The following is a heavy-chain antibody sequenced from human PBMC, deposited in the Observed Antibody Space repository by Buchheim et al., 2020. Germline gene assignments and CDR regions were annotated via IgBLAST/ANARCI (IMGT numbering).Heavy chain of an antibody. CDR2: ISYDGSNK. J-gene: IGHJ2*01. CDR1: GFTFSSYA. Sequence: QVQLVESGGGVVQPGRSLRLSCAASGFTFSSYAMHWVRQAPGKGLEWVAVISYDGSNKYYADSVKGRFTISRDNSKNTLYLQMNSLRAEDTAVYYCARDFSGYSYGSAMFLTNWYFDLWGRGTL. D-gene: IGHD5-18*01. V-gene: IGHV3-30-3*01. CDR3: ARDFSGYSYGSAMFLTNWYFDL.